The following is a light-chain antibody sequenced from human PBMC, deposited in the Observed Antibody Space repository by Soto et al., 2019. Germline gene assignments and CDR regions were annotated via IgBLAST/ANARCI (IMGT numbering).Light chain of an antibody. CDR2: AAS. V-gene: IGKV1-39*01. CDR3: QQSYSTPLT. Sequence: DIQMTQSPSSLSASVGDRVAITCRASQSIGCYLNWYQQKPGKAPKLLIYAASSLQSGVPSRFSGSGSGTDFTLTISSLQPEDFATYYCQQSYSTPLTFGGGTKVEIK. J-gene: IGKJ4*01. CDR1: QSIGCY.